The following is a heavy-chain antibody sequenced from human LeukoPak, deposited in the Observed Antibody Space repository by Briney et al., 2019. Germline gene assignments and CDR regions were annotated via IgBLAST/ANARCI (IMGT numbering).Heavy chain of an antibody. D-gene: IGHD5-12*01. J-gene: IGHJ5*01. Sequence: PSETLSLTCTVSAASFISSSHHWGWIRQSPGKGLEWIGTVYYGRTTYYNPSLDGRVTISLETSANHFSLQLNSVTAADTAVYYCVRHDGRGGATMGAFDSWGQGSLVTVSS. CDR2: VYYGRTT. CDR3: VRHDGRGGATMGAFDS. CDR1: AASFISSSHH. V-gene: IGHV4-39*01.